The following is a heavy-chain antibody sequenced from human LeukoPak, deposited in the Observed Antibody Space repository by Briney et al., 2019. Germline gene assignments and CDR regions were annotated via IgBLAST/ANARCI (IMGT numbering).Heavy chain of an antibody. CDR2: ISGGGGST. J-gene: IGHJ3*02. Sequence: GGPLRLSCAASGFTFSSYAMSWVRQAPGKGLEWVSSISGGGGSTYYADSVKGRFTISRDNSKNTLYLQMNSLRAEDTAVYYCAKGDYGDYVVYAFDIWGQGTMVTVSS. CDR1: GFTFSSYA. D-gene: IGHD4-17*01. CDR3: AKGDYGDYVVYAFDI. V-gene: IGHV3-23*01.